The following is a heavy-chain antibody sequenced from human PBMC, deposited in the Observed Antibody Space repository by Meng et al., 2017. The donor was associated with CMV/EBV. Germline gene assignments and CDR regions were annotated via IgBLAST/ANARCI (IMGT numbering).Heavy chain of an antibody. CDR2: INSDGSRT. V-gene: IGHV3-74*01. J-gene: IGHJ6*02. CDR3: AKDLGDIVVVPAAQPLGGMDV. CDR1: GFTFSSYW. Sequence: GESLKISCAASGFTFSSYWMHWVRQAPGKGLVWVSRINSDGSRTSYADSVKGRFTISRDNSKNTLYLQMNSLRAEDTAVYYCAKDLGDIVVVPAAQPLGGMDVWGQGTTVTVSS. D-gene: IGHD2-2*01.